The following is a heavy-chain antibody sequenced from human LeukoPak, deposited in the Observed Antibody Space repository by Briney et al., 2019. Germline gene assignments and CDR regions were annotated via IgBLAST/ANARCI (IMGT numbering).Heavy chain of an antibody. D-gene: IGHD3-3*01. Sequence: PSETLSLTCAVYGGSFSGYYWGWIRQPPGKGLEWIGSIYYSGSTYYNPSLKSRVTISVDTSKNQFSLKLSSVTAADTAVYYCARDQAFPVTIFGVVIDYYYYYYMDVWGKGTTVTVSS. V-gene: IGHV4-34*01. CDR1: GGSFSGYY. CDR2: IYYSGST. CDR3: ARDQAFPVTIFGVVIDYYYYYYMDV. J-gene: IGHJ6*03.